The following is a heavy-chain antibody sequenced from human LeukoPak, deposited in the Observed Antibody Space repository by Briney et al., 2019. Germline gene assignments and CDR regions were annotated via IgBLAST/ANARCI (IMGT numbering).Heavy chain of an antibody. D-gene: IGHD2-8*02. J-gene: IGHJ4*02. CDR1: GFTFSSYA. CDR2: ISGNGRST. CDR3: AKEYYVLLVYALGGSFDY. Sequence: GGSLRLSCAASGFTFSSYALSWVRQAPGKGLEWVSTISGNGRSTYYGDSVKGRFTISRDNSKNTLSLQMNSLRAEDTAVYYCAKEYYVLLVYALGGSFDYWGRGTLVTVSS. V-gene: IGHV3-23*01.